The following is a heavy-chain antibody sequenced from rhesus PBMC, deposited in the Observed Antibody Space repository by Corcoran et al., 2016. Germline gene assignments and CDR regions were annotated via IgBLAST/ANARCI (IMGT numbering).Heavy chain of an antibody. CDR3: ARYSGSIYGSFDS. CDR1: GGSISSDYNY. V-gene: IGHV4-122*02. CDR2: IIYSRNT. Sequence: QVQLQESGPGLVKPSETLSLTCAVSGGSISSDYNYWSWLRQPSGKGLEWIGSIIYSRNTNHNPSRKSRLTISGDTSKNEFSLRLSSVTAADSAVYYCARYSGSIYGSFDSWGQGVLVTVST. D-gene: IGHD5-24*01. J-gene: IGHJ4*01.